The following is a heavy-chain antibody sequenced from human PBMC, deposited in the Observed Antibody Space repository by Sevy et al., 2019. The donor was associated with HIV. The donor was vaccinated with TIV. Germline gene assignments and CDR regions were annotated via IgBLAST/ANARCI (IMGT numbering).Heavy chain of an antibody. CDR2: IYYSGST. Sequence: SETLSLTCTVSGGSISSYYWSWIRQPPGKGLEWIGYIYYSGSTNYNPSLKSRVTISVDTSKNQFSLKLSSVTAADTDVYYCARGRIIVATIIAFDIWGQGTMVTVSS. CDR1: GGSISSYY. J-gene: IGHJ3*02. D-gene: IGHD5-12*01. CDR3: ARGRIIVATIIAFDI. V-gene: IGHV4-59*01.